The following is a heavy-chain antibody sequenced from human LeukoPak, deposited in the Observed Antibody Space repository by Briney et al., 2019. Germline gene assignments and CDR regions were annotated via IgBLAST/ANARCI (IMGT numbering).Heavy chain of an antibody. V-gene: IGHV3-23*01. J-gene: IGHJ4*02. CDR3: ATKTSYRDRYFDY. Sequence: PGGSLRLSCAASGFSFSSYAMRWMRQAPGEGLECLSAISGTTGTTFYADSVKGRFTISRDNSKNTLFLQMNSLSAEDTAVYYCATKTSYRDRYFDYWGQGTLVTVSS. D-gene: IGHD4-17*01. CDR1: GFSFSSYA. CDR2: ISGTTGTT.